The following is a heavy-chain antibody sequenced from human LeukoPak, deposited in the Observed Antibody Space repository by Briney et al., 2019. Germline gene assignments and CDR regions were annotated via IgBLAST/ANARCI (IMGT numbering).Heavy chain of an antibody. D-gene: IGHD6-19*01. CDR1: GYTFNGYY. CDR2: INPNIGGT. V-gene: IGHV1-2*02. CDR3: ALEPSNGWSLGY. J-gene: IGHJ4*02. Sequence: ASVKVSCKASGYTFNGYYMHWVRQAPGPRLEWMGWINPNIGGTNYALQSQGRVIMPRDTSISPIYMVPSGLTSDDTTVYYCALEPSNGWSLGYWGQGTLVTVSS.